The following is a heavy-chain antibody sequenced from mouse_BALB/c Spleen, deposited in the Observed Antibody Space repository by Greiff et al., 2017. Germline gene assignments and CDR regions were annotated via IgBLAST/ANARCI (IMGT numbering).Heavy chain of an antibody. CDR2: IDPSDSYT. CDR3: ARTMITTGAWFAY. J-gene: IGHJ3*01. Sequence: QVQLQQPGAELVKPGASVKLSCKASGYTFTSYWMHWVKQRPGQGLEWIGEIDPSDSYTNYNQKFKGKATLTVDKSSSTAYMQLSSLTSEDSAVYDCARTMITTGAWFAYWGQGTLVTVSA. CDR1: GYTFTSYW. D-gene: IGHD2-4*01. V-gene: IGHV1-69*02.